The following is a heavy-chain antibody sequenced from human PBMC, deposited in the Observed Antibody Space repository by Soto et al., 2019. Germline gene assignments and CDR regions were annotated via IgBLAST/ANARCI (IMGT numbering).Heavy chain of an antibody. CDR3: AKDRFTFFFQAEDGIRDL. Sequence: VRQAPGKVLEWVSTISGSSGSTYYADSVKGRFTISRDNSKNTLDLQMTSLRAEDTAVYFCAKDRFTFFFQAEDGIRDL. D-gene: IGHD2-21*01. V-gene: IGHV3-23*01. CDR2: ISGSSGST. J-gene: IGHJ2*01.